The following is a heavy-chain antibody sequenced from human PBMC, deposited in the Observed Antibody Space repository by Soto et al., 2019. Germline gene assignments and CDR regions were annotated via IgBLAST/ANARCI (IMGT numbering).Heavy chain of an antibody. J-gene: IGHJ5*02. CDR1: AFTYSDHY. CDR3: ARVPLVAGAAAPRGWFDP. CDR2: LRIKANRYAT. Sequence: GALRLSCPVSAFTYSDHYMDWVRRAPGKGLQWAGRLRIKANRYATAYAAPVQGSFTNSRDASQKSLSLQLHCLTTDATVVYYCARVPLVAGAAAPRGWFDPWGQGTLVTVST. D-gene: IGHD2-2*01. V-gene: IGHV3-72*01.